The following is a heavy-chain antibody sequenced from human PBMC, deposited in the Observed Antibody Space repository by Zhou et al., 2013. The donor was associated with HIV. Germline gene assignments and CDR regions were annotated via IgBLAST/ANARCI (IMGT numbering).Heavy chain of an antibody. D-gene: IGHD2-15*01. CDR2: IIPILGTT. CDR1: GGSFSKNA. J-gene: IGHJ6*03. Sequence: QVQLVQSGAEVKKPGSSVKVSCKASGGSFSKNAITWVRQAPGQGLEWMGGIIPILGTTYYAPKFQGRLTMTTDESTGTTYMEVTSLRSDDTAVYYCATDGGVLPLWTSYYFMDVWGRGTTVTGLL. CDR3: ATDGGVLPLWTSYYFMDV. V-gene: IGHV1-69*05.